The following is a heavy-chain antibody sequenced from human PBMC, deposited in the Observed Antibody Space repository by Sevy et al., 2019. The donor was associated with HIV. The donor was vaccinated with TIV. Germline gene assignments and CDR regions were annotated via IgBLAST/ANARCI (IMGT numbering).Heavy chain of an antibody. V-gene: IGHV3-30*18. CDR2: ISYDGSNK. CDR3: AKAKWELLRSPFDY. CDR1: GFTFSSYG. D-gene: IGHD1-26*01. Sequence: GGSLRLSCAASGFTFSSYGMHWVRQAPGKGLEWVAVISYDGSNKYYADSVKGRFTISRYNSKNTLYLQMNSLRAEDTAVYYCAKAKWELLRSPFDYWGQGTLVTVSS. J-gene: IGHJ4*02.